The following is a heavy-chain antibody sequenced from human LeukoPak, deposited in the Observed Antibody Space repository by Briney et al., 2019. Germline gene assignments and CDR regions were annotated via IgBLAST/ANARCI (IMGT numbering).Heavy chain of an antibody. CDR3: AKVGGYYYDY. D-gene: IGHD3-22*01. CDR2: IKSKTDGGTR. Sequence: GGSPRLSCEASGLTFSNAWMTWVRQAPGKGLEWVGRIKSKTDGGTRDYAAPVKGRFTISRDDSKNTAYLQMNSLKTEDTAVYYCAKVGGYYYDYWGQGTLVTVSS. J-gene: IGHJ4*02. CDR1: GLTFSNAW. V-gene: IGHV3-15*01.